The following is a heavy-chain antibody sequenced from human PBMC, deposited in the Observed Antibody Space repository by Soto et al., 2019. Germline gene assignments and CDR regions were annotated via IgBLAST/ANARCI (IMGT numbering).Heavy chain of an antibody. V-gene: IGHV3-48*03. CDR2: ISVSGNII. CDR1: GFTFSTYG. J-gene: IGHJ4*02. Sequence: PGGSLRLSCAASGFTFSTYGFNWVRQAPGRGLEWISYISVSGNIIKYAESVKGRFTISRDNAENSLHLHMSNLRVDDTALYFCVRDTMRASAAASLDYWGQGTQVTVSS. D-gene: IGHD2-2*01. CDR3: VRDTMRASAAASLDY.